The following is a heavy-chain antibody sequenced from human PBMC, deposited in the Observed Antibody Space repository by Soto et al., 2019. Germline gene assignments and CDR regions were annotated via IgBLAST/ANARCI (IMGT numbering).Heavy chain of an antibody. Sequence: EVQLVESGGGLVQPGGSLRLSCAASGFTVSSNYMSWVRQAPGKGLEWVSVIYSGGSTYYADSVKGRFTISRHNSKNTLYLQMNSLRAEDTAVYYCARALYGDPDAFDIWGQGTMVTVSS. CDR1: GFTVSSNY. CDR3: ARALYGDPDAFDI. D-gene: IGHD4-17*01. J-gene: IGHJ3*02. V-gene: IGHV3-53*04. CDR2: IYSGGST.